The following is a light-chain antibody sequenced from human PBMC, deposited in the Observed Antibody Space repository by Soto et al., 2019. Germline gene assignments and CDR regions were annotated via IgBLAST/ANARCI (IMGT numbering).Light chain of an antibody. V-gene: IGKV3-20*01. J-gene: IGKJ3*01. CDR1: QSFRSSY. Sequence: EIVLTQSPGTLSLSPGERATLSCRASQSFRSSYLTWYHQKPCQAPRLLIFGASSRATGTPDRISGSGSGTDYTLTMHRMEPEDFGVYYCQQYGDSVFTFGPGTTVEIK. CDR3: QQYGDSVFT. CDR2: GAS.